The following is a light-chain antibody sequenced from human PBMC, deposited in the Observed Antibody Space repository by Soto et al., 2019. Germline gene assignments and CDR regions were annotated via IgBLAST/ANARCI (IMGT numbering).Light chain of an antibody. CDR1: PDISRW. V-gene: IGKV1D-12*01. CDR2: AAS. CDR3: QQADSCPSIT. J-gene: IGKJ5*01. Sequence: MQITQSPSSVSASVGDRFTFTFRESPDISRWLAWYQQKPGRAPKLLIYAASTLENGVPSRFSGSGSGTDFTLTISSLQPEDSATYFCQQADSCPSITFGQGTRLEI.